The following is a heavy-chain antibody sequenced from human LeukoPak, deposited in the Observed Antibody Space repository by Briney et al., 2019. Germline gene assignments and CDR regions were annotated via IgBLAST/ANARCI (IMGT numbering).Heavy chain of an antibody. Sequence: SQTLSLTCTVSGGSISSGSYYWSWIRQPAGKGLEWIGRIYTSGSTNYNPSLKSRVTISVDTSKNQFSLKLSSVTAADTAVYYCARVRAAAVRFDYWGQGTLVTVSS. V-gene: IGHV4-61*02. CDR2: IYTSGST. CDR1: GGSISSGSYY. CDR3: ARVRAAAVRFDY. J-gene: IGHJ4*02. D-gene: IGHD6-13*01.